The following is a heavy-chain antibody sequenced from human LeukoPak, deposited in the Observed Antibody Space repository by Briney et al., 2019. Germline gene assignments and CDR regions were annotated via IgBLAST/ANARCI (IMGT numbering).Heavy chain of an antibody. J-gene: IGHJ4*02. D-gene: IGHD1-1*01. CDR3: ARVGELERLWGYFDY. CDR2: ISYDGSNK. CDR1: GFTFSSYA. Sequence: GSLRLSCAASGFTFSSYAMHWVRQAPGKGLEWVAVISYDGSNKYYADSVKGRFTISRDNSKNTLYLQMNSLRAEDTAVYYCARVGELERLWGYFDYWGQGTLVTVSS. V-gene: IGHV3-30-3*01.